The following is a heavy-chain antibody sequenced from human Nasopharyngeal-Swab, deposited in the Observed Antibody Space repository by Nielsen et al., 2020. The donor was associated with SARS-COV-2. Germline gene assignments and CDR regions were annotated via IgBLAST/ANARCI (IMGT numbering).Heavy chain of an antibody. CDR3: AAATSLDYYYYYGMDV. V-gene: IGHV3-11*04. J-gene: IGHJ6*02. Sequence: GGSLRLSCAASGFTFSVYYMGWIRHAPGKGLEWVSYISNSGTTIQYADSVKGRFTVSRGNGKSSLYLQMNSLRAEDTAVYYCAAATSLDYYYYYGMDVWGQGTTVTVSS. CDR1: GFTFSVYY. CDR2: ISNSGTTI. D-gene: IGHD1-26*01.